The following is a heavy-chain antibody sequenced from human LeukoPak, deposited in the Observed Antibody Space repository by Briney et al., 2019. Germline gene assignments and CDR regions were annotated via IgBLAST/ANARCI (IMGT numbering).Heavy chain of an antibody. Sequence: GGSLRLSCAASGFTFSSYAMHWVRQAPGKGLEWVAVISYDGSNKYYADSVKGRFTISRDNSKNTLYLEMNSLRAEDTAVYYCARDTTVTTGEFDYWGQGTLVTVSS. CDR3: ARDTTVTTGEFDY. D-gene: IGHD4-11*01. CDR1: GFTFSSYA. V-gene: IGHV3-30-3*01. CDR2: ISYDGSNK. J-gene: IGHJ4*02.